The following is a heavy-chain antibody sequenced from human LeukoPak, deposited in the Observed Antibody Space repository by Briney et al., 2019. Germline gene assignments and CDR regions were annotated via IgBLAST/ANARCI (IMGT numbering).Heavy chain of an antibody. CDR1: GFTFSSYW. Sequence: PGGSLRLSCAASGFTFSSYWIHWVRQAPGKGLVWVSRINTDGSSTSYADSVKGRFTISRDNAKDTLYLQMNSLRAEDTAVYYCARGGVPAAIFTYYYYYMDVWGKGTTVTVSS. J-gene: IGHJ6*03. CDR3: ARGGVPAAIFTYYYYYMDV. CDR2: INTDGSST. V-gene: IGHV3-74*01. D-gene: IGHD2-2*01.